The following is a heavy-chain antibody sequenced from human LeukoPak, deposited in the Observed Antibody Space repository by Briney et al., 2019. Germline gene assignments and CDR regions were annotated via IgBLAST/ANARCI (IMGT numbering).Heavy chain of an antibody. V-gene: IGHV3-15*01. CDR3: TTDSIVGATGAFDI. CDR2: IKSKTDGGTT. Sequence: GGSLRLSCAASGFTFSNAWMSWVRQAPGKGLEWVGRIKSKTDGGTTDYAAPVKGRFTISRDDSKNTLYLQMNSLKTEDTAVYYCTTDSIVGATGAFDIWGQGTMVTVSS. J-gene: IGHJ3*02. D-gene: IGHD1-26*01. CDR1: GFTFSNAW.